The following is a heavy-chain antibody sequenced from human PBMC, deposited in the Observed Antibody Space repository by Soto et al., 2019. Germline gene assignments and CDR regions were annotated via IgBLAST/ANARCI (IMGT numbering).Heavy chain of an antibody. Sequence: QVQLVQSGGEVKKPGASVTVSCKTYGYTFTTYGINWVRQAPGQGLEWMGWISPYNGNTRYAQSLQGRVTMTTDTSTSTAYRELERHRSDYTGAYDGAKVPTPTHGDSEQETWFDPRGKGTLVTVS. CDR2: ISPYNGNT. J-gene: IGHJ5*02. V-gene: IGHV1-18*04. D-gene: IGHD2-21*01. CDR1: GYTFTTYG. CDR3: AKVPTPTHGDSEQETWFDP.